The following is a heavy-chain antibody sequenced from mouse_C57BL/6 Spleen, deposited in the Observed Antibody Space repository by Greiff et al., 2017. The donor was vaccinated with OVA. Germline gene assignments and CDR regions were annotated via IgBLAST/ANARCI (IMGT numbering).Heavy chain of an antibody. Sequence: VQLQESGAELVRPGASVTLSCKASGYTFTDYEMHWVKQTPVHGLEWIGAIDPETGGTAYNQKFKGKAILTADKSSSTAYMELRSLTSEDSAVYYCTREGSYWGQGTTLTVSS. J-gene: IGHJ2*01. CDR3: TREGSY. CDR2: IDPETGGT. CDR1: GYTFTDYE. V-gene: IGHV1-15*01.